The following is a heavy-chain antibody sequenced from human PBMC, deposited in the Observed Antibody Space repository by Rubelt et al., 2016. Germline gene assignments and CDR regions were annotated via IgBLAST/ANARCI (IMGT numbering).Heavy chain of an antibody. V-gene: IGHV4-4*07. CDR2: IYASGAI. CDR1: GASVTTYY. CDR3: ARELRFMHWLPSYWYFDL. Sequence: QVQLQESGPGLVKPSETLSLTCTVSGASVTTYYWSWIRQPAGKGLEWIGRIYASGAINKNPSLKCRVPLSVDPAKNQFSMELTSVTAADTAVYYCARELRFMHWLPSYWYFDLWGRGTLITVSS. D-gene: IGHD3-3*01. J-gene: IGHJ2*01.